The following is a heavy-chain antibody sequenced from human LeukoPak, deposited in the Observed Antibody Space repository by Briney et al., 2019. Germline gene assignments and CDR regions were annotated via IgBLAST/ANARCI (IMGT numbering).Heavy chain of an antibody. J-gene: IGHJ4*02. CDR1: GFTVSSNY. CDR3: AREHGRPTYSSSWYYFDY. V-gene: IGHV3-66*01. Sequence: GRSLRLSCAASGFTVSSNYMSWVRQAPGKGLEWVSVIYSGGSTYYADSVKGRFTISRDNSKNTLYLQMNSLRAEDTAVYYCAREHGRPTYSSSWYYFDYWGQGTLVTVSS. D-gene: IGHD6-13*01. CDR2: IYSGGST.